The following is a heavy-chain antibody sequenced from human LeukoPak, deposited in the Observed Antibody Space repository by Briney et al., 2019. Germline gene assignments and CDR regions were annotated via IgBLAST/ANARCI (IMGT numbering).Heavy chain of an antibody. D-gene: IGHD1-26*01. CDR3: ARDLGESYTYYFDY. CDR2: ITNSGTTI. V-gene: IGHV3-11*04. CDR1: GFTFTDFY. J-gene: IGHJ4*02. Sequence: GGSLRLSCAASGFTFTDFYMSWIRQAPGKGLEWVSYITNSGTTIYYADSVKGRFTVSRDNAKNSLYLQMNSLRAADTAVYYCARDLGESYTYYFDYWGQGTLVTVSS.